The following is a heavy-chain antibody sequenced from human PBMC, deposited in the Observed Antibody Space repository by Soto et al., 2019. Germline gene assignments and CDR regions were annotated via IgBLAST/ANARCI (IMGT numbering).Heavy chain of an antibody. CDR3: ARGPLAYCGGDCYSYAFDI. Sequence: SVKVSCKASGGTFSSYAISWVRQAPGQGLEWMGGIIPIFGTANYAQKFQGRVTITADESTSTVYIELSSLSFEDMAVYYCARGPLAYCGGDCYSYAFDIWGQGTMVTVSS. V-gene: IGHV1-69*13. D-gene: IGHD2-21*02. CDR2: IIPIFGTA. CDR1: GGTFSSYA. J-gene: IGHJ3*02.